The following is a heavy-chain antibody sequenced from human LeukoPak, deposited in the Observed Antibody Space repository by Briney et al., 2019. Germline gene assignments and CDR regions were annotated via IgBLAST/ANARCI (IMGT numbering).Heavy chain of an antibody. CDR2: IYYSGST. CDR3: ARDWGVSARPGYMDV. Sequence: SETLSLTCTVSGGSFSSYYWSWIRQPPGKGLEWIGSIYYSGSTDYNPSLKSRVTISVDTSKNQFSLKLSSVTAADTAVYYCARDWGVSARPGYMDVWGKGTTVTVSS. J-gene: IGHJ6*03. CDR1: GGSFSSYY. V-gene: IGHV4-59*01. D-gene: IGHD6-6*01.